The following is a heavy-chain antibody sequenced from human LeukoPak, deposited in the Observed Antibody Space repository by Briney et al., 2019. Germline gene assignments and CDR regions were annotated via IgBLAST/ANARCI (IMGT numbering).Heavy chain of an antibody. V-gene: IGHV3-30*01. Sequence: PGRSLRLSCAASGFTFSSYAMHWVRQAPGKGLEGVAVISYDGSNKYYADSVKGRFTISRDNSKNTLYLQMNSLRAEDTAVYYCARDSLGYCTNGVCYPYYFDYWGQGTLVTVSS. CDR2: ISYDGSNK. CDR1: GFTFSSYA. J-gene: IGHJ4*02. D-gene: IGHD2-8*01. CDR3: ARDSLGYCTNGVCYPYYFDY.